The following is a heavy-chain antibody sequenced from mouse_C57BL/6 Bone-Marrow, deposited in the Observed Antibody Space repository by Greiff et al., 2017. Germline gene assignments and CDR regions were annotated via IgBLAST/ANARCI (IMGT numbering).Heavy chain of an antibody. CDR3: ASSENGNSWFAY. CDR1: GYAFTNYL. D-gene: IGHD3-2*02. CDR2: INPGSGGT. V-gene: IGHV1-54*01. J-gene: IGHJ3*01. Sequence: QVQLKQSGAELVRPGTSVKVSCKASGYAFTNYLIEWVKPRPGQGLSWIGVINPGSGGTNYNEKFKSKATLTADKSSSTAYMHLSSLTSEDSAVYFCASSENGNSWFAYWGQGTLVTVSA.